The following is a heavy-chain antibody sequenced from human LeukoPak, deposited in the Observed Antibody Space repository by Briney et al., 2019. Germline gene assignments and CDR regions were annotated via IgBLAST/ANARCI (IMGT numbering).Heavy chain of an antibody. J-gene: IGHJ5*02. CDR1: GYTFTSYY. Sequence: ASVKVSCKASGYTFTSYYMHWVRQAPGQGLEWMGIINPSGGSTSYAQKFQGRVTMTRDTSTSTVYMDLSSLRSEDTAVYYCARGEVVIVPAAIRFDPWGQGTLVTVSS. V-gene: IGHV1-46*01. D-gene: IGHD2-2*01. CDR3: ARGEVVIVPAAIRFDP. CDR2: INPSGGST.